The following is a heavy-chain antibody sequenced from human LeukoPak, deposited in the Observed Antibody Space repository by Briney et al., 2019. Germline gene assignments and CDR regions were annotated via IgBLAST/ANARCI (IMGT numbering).Heavy chain of an antibody. CDR1: GGSISTYY. CDR2: IYYSGST. V-gene: IGHV4-59*01. J-gene: IGHJ4*02. D-gene: IGHD3-22*01. CDR3: ARVSHYYDTGYFDY. Sequence: SETLSLTCTVSGGSISTYYWSWIRQPPGKGLEWIGYIYYSGSTNYNPSLKSRATISVDTSKNQFSLKLSSVTAADTAVYYCARVSHYYDTGYFDYWGQGTLVTVSS.